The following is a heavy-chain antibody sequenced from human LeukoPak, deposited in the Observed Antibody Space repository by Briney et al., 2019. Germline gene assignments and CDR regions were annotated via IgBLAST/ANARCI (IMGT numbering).Heavy chain of an antibody. V-gene: IGHV3-64D*06. CDR2: ITNNEGST. CDR3: VRRSTASFDY. Sequence: PGGSPRLSCSASGFTFSNYVLHWVRQAPGKGLECVSAITNNEGSTYYTDSVKGRFTISRDNSKNTLYLQMSGLRIEDTAIYYCVRRSTASFDYWGQGTLVTVSS. J-gene: IGHJ4*02. D-gene: IGHD2-21*02. CDR1: GFTFSNYV.